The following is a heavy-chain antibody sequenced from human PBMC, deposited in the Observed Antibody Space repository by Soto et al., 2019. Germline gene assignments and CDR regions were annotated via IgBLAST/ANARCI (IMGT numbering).Heavy chain of an antibody. V-gene: IGHV4-31*03. D-gene: IGHD2-8*01. CDR2: IYYSGST. CDR1: GGSISSGGYY. J-gene: IGHJ4*02. Sequence: SETLSLTCTVSGGSISSGGYYWSWIRQHPGKGLEWIGYIYYSGSTYYNPSLKSRVTISVDTSKNQFSLKLSSVTAADTAVYYCARASLGANPVSFDYWGQGTLVTVSS. CDR3: ARASLGANPVSFDY.